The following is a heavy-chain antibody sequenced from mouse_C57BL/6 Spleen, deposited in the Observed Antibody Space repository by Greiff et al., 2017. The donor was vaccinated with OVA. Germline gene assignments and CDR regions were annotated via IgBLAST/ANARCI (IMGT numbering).Heavy chain of an antibody. D-gene: IGHD1-1*01. V-gene: IGHV14-4*01. CDR2: IDPANGDT. CDR1: GFNIKDDY. CDR3: TTGGSNY. J-gene: IGHJ2*01. Sequence: EVQLVESGAELVRPGASVKLSCTASGFNIKDDYMHWVKQRPEQGLEWIGGIDPANGDTEYASKFQGKATITADTSSNTAYLQLSSLTAEDTAGYYCTTGGSNYWGQGTTLTVSS.